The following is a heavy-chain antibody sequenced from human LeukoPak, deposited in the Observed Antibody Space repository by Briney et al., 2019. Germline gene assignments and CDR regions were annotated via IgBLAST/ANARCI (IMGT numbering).Heavy chain of an antibody. V-gene: IGHV1-69*13. J-gene: IGHJ6*02. CDR3: ARGVPNRYYYYGMDV. CDR1: GYTFTSYG. Sequence: ASVKVSCKASGYTFTSYGISWVRQAPGQGLEWMGGIIPIFGTANYAQKFQGRVTITADESTSTAYMELSSLRSEDTAVYYCARGVPNRYYYYGMDVWGQGTTVTVSS. D-gene: IGHD2-2*01. CDR2: IIPIFGTA.